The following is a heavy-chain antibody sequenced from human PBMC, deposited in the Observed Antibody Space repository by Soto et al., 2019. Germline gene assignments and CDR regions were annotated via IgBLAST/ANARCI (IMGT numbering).Heavy chain of an antibody. CDR3: ASGGVPNVGWFDP. J-gene: IGHJ5*02. CDR2: IYSSRNT. CDR1: GHSISTSPFY. Sequence: PSETLSLTCIVSGHSISTSPFYWGWFRQPPGKGLEWIGTIYSSRNTYYNPSLKGRVTISVDTSKNQFSLKLNSVTAADTAVYYCASGGVPNVGWFDPWGQGIMVTVSS. V-gene: IGHV4-39*01. D-gene: IGHD3-16*01.